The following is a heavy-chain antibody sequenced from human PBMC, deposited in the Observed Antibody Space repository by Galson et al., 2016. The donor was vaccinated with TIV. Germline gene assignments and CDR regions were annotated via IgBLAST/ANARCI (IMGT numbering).Heavy chain of an antibody. D-gene: IGHD3-22*01. J-gene: IGHJ2*01. CDR2: IIPIFNIA. Sequence: SVKVSCKASGGIFRNYPISWVRQAPGQGLEWMGGIIPIFNIADYAKKFQGRVTITADESARTVSMELSSLRSDDTAVYYCARAGGGYHDTYWYFDLWGRGTLVTVSS. CDR3: ARAGGGYHDTYWYFDL. CDR1: GGIFRNYP. V-gene: IGHV1-69*13.